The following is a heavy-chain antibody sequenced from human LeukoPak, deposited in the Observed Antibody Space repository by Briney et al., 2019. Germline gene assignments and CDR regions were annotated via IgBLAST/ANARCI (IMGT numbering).Heavy chain of an antibody. CDR3: ARERQQLDRRYYHMDV. J-gene: IGHJ6*03. D-gene: IGHD6-13*01. CDR1: GFTVSNNY. Sequence: GGSLRLSCAASGFTVSNNYMSWVRQAPGKGLEWVSVIYSGGSTCYADSVKGRFTISRDNSKNTLYLQMNSLRAEDTAVYYCARERQQLDRRYYHMDVWGKGTTVTVSS. CDR2: IYSGGST. V-gene: IGHV3-66*02.